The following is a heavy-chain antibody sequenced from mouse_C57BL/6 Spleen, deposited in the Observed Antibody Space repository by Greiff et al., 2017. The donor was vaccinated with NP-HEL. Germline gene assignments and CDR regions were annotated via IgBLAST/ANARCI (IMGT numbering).Heavy chain of an antibody. D-gene: IGHD2-4*01. V-gene: IGHV1-26*01. Sequence: EVQLQQSGPELVKPGASVKISCKASGYTFTDYYMNWVKQSHGKSLEWIGDIHPNNGGTSYNQKFKGKATLTVDKSSSTAYMELRSLTSEDSAVYYCARDYDYDEGYWYFDVWGTGTTVTVSS. CDR1: GYTFTDYY. CDR3: ARDYDYDEGYWYFDV. J-gene: IGHJ1*03. CDR2: IHPNNGGT.